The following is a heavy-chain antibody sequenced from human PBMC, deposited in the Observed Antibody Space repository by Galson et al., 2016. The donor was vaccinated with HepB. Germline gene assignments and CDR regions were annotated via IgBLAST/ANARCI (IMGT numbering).Heavy chain of an antibody. Sequence: PALVKPPQTLTLSCTFSGFLLGTSGVAVAWIRQPPGKTLEWLAMIYWDDNKVYNTSLENRLTISRDSSKDQVVLTMTNMDPVDTASYFCVHTDSQLSHVFVAGSWYYSDYWGQGMLVTVSS. CDR1: GFLLGTSGVA. D-gene: IGHD2-15*01. J-gene: IGHJ4*02. V-gene: IGHV2-5*02. CDR2: IYWDDNK. CDR3: VHTDSQLSHVFVAGSWYYSDY.